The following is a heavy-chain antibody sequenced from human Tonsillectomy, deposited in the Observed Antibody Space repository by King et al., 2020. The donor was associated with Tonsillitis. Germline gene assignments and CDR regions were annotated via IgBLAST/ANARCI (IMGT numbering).Heavy chain of an antibody. CDR3: AREAVGVMDRGVIEPDYYYGMDV. J-gene: IGHJ6*02. Sequence: VQLQESGPGLVKPSQTLSLTCTVSGGSISSADYYWSWIRQPPGKGLEWIGYINYSGSTYYNPSLKSRLSLSVDTSKNQFSLRLSSVTAADTAVYYCAREAVGVMDRGVIEPDYYYGMDVWGQGTTVTVSS. CDR1: GGSISSADYY. CDR2: INYSGST. V-gene: IGHV4-30-4*01. D-gene: IGHD3-10*01.